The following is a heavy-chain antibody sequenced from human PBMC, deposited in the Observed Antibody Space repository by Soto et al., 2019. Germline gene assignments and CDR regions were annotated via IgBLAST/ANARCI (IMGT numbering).Heavy chain of an antibody. Sequence: PGGSLRLSCTASGFTFDHYALSWVRQAPGKGLEWVGFIRSKAYGGTIEYAASVRGRFTISRDDSKSIAYLQMNISKTEDTALYYCTQEMEVPWLPLPFIDSWGQGTLVTVSS. V-gene: IGHV3-49*04. J-gene: IGHJ4*02. CDR2: IRSKAYGGTI. CDR1: GFTFDHYA. D-gene: IGHD5-18*01. CDR3: TQEMEVPWLPLPFIDS.